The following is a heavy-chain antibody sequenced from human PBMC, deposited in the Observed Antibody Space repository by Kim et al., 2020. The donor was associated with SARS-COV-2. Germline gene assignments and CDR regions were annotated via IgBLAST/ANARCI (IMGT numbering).Heavy chain of an antibody. Sequence: YNGNTNYAQKLQGRVTMTTDTSTSTAYMELRSLRSDDTAVYYCAREGGAPWGQGTLVTVSS. D-gene: IGHD1-26*01. V-gene: IGHV1-18*01. CDR2: YNGNT. J-gene: IGHJ5*02. CDR3: AREGGAP.